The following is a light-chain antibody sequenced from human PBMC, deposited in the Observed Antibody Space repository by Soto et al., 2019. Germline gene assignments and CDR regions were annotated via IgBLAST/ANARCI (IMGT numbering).Light chain of an antibody. J-gene: IGKJ2*01. V-gene: IGKV1-5*03. CDR3: QQYNSYSYT. CDR1: QSISSW. Sequence: DIQMTQSPSTLSASVGDRVTITCRASQSISSWLAWYQQKPGKAPKLLIYKASSLESGVPSRFSGSGSGTDFTLTISSLQPDDFATYYCQQYNSYSYTFGQGTKLDIK. CDR2: KAS.